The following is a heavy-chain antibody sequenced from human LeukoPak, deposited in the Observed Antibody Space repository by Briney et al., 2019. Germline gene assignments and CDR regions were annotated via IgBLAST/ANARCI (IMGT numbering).Heavy chain of an antibody. Sequence: ASVKVSCKASGYTFSGTGWYLYWLRQAPGQGLECMGWIYPYTGATHYAQNFQGRVAMTRDTSTSTAYMELSRLRPDDTAVYYCARDGPAQMVDFDYWGQGTLVTVSS. CDR2: IYPYTGAT. J-gene: IGHJ4*02. CDR3: ARDGPAQMVDFDY. CDR1: GYTFSGTGWY. V-gene: IGHV1-2*02. D-gene: IGHD3-10*01.